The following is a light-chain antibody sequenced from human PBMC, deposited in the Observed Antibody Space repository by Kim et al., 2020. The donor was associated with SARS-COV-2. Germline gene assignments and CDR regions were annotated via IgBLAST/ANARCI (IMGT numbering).Light chain of an antibody. J-gene: IGLJ2*01. V-gene: IGLV3-21*04. Sequence: SYELTQPPSLSVAPGKTARITCGGNNIGSKSVHWYQQRPGQAPVLVIYNDSDRPSGIPERFSGSNSGNTATLTISRVEAGDEADYYCQVWDTSSDHPIFGGGTQLTVL. CDR2: NDS. CDR3: QVWDTSSDHPI. CDR1: NIGSKS.